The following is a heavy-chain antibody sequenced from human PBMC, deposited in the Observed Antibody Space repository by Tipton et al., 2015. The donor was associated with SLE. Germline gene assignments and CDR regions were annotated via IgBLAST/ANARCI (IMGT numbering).Heavy chain of an antibody. CDR2: IYYSGST. J-gene: IGHJ3*02. V-gene: IGHV4-61*01. CDR1: GGSVSSGSYY. Sequence: TLSLTCTVSGGSVSSGSYYWSWIRQPPGKGLEWIGYIYYSGSTNYNPSLKSRVTISVDTSKNQFSLKLSSVTAADTAVYYCARPIWFGELGAFDIWGQGTMVTVSS. D-gene: IGHD3-10*01. CDR3: ARPIWFGELGAFDI.